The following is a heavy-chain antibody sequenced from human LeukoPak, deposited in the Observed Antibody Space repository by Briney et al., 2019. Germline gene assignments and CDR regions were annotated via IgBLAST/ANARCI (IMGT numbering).Heavy chain of an antibody. CDR2: IVVGSGNT. V-gene: IGHV1-58*02. CDR3: ARDHTTRSNWFDP. J-gene: IGHJ5*02. D-gene: IGHD1-26*01. Sequence: SVKVSCKASGFTFTSSAMQWVRQARGQRLEWIGWIVVGSGNTNYAQKFQERVTITRDMSTSTAYMELSSLRSEDTAVYYCARDHTTRSNWFDPWGQGTLVTVSS. CDR1: GFTFTSSA.